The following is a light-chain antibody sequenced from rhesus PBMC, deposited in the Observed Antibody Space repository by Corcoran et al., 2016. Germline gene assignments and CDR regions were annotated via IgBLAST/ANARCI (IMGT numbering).Light chain of an antibody. CDR2: AAS. CDR1: QGISNW. CDR3: QQHNSNPRT. V-gene: IGKV1-33*02. J-gene: IGKJ1*01. Sequence: DIQMTQSPSSLSASVGDRVTITCQASQGISNWLAWYQQKPGKAPKLLIYAASRLQSGVPSRLSGSGSGTEVTLTISSLQPEDFATYYCQQHNSNPRTFGQGTKVEIK.